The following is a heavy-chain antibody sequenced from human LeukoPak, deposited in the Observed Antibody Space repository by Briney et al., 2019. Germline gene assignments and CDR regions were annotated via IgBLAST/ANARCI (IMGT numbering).Heavy chain of an antibody. CDR3: TRGYSSANY. CDR2: IKSKTDGGTT. V-gene: IGHV3-15*01. J-gene: IGHJ4*02. D-gene: IGHD5-18*01. CDR1: GFTFSSAW. Sequence: GGSLRLSCAASGFTFSSAWMSWVRQAPGKGLEWVGRIKSKTDGGTTDYAAPVKGRFTISRDDSENTLYLEMNSLETEDTAVYYCTRGYSSANYWGQGTLVTVSP.